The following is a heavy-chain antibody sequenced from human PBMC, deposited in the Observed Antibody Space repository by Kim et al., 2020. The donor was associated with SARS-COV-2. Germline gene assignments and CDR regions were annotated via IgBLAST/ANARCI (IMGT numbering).Heavy chain of an antibody. CDR2: INHSGST. D-gene: IGHD2-2*02. CDR1: GGSFRGYY. V-gene: IGHV4-34*01. Sequence: SETLSLTCAVYGGSFRGYYWSWIRQPPGKGLEWIGEINHSGSTNYNPSLKSRVTISVDTSKNQFSLKLSSVTAADTAVYYCARGRYCSSTSCYMAPFDYWGQGTLVTVSS. J-gene: IGHJ4*02. CDR3: ARGRYCSSTSCYMAPFDY.